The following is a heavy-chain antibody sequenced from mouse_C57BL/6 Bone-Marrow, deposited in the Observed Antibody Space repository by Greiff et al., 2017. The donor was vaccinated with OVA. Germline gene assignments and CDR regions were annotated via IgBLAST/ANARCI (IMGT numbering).Heavy chain of an antibody. V-gene: IGHV1-4*01. CDR3: APDYYGGSPF. J-gene: IGHJ2*01. Sequence: QVQLQQSGAELARPGASVKMSCKASGYTFTSYTMHWVKQRPGQGLEWIGYINPSSGYTKYNQKFKDKATLTADKSSSTAYMQLSSLTSEDSAVYYCAPDYYGGSPFWGNGTTLSVAS. CDR2: INPSSGYT. CDR1: GYTFTSYT. D-gene: IGHD1-1*02.